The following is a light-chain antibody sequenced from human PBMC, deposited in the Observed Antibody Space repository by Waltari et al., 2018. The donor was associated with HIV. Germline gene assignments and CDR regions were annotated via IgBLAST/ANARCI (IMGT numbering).Light chain of an antibody. Sequence: QSALTQPASVSGSPGQSITISCNETSSDVSTYKLVSWYQQHPGKVPKLIIYEINKPPSGVSNRFSGSKSGNMASLTISGLQAEDEAFYHCCSYAGRSTFVLFGGGTKLTVL. V-gene: IGLV2-23*02. CDR1: SSDVSTYKL. CDR3: CSYAGRSTFVL. J-gene: IGLJ2*01. CDR2: EIN.